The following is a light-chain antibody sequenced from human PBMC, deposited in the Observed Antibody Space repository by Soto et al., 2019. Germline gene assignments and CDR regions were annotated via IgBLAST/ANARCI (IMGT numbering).Light chain of an antibody. CDR3: GTWDSSLSVV. Sequence: QSVLTQPPSVSAAPGQKVTISCSGSSSNIGNNYVSWYQQLPGTAHKLLIYDNNKRPSGIPDRFSGSKSGTSATLGITGLQTGDEADYYCGTWDSSLSVVFGTGTKLTVL. J-gene: IGLJ1*01. V-gene: IGLV1-51*01. CDR2: DNN. CDR1: SSNIGNNY.